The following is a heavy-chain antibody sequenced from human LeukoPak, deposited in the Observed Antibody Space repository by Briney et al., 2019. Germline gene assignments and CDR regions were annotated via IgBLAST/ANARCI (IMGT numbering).Heavy chain of an antibody. Sequence: PGGSLRLSCAASGFTVSSNYMSLVRQAPGKGLEWVSVIYSGGSTYYADSVKGRFTISRDNSKNTLYLQMNSLRAEDTAVYYCARDRGSGTNHRGYFDYWGQGTLVTVSS. V-gene: IGHV3-53*01. CDR1: GFTVSSNY. CDR2: IYSGGST. J-gene: IGHJ4*02. D-gene: IGHD3-10*01. CDR3: ARDRGSGTNHRGYFDY.